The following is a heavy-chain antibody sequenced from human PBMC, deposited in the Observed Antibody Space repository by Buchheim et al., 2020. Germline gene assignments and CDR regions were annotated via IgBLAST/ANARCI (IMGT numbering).Heavy chain of an antibody. Sequence: EVQLLESGGGLVQPGGSLRLSCAASGFTFSSYAMSWVRQAPGKGLEWVSAISGSGGSTYYADSVKGRFTISRDNSKNTLYLQMNSLRAEDTAVYYCAKDLIFGVVIIQGACYFDYWGQGTL. CDR2: ISGSGGST. CDR1: GFTFSSYA. CDR3: AKDLIFGVVIIQGACYFDY. V-gene: IGHV3-23*01. J-gene: IGHJ4*02. D-gene: IGHD3-3*01.